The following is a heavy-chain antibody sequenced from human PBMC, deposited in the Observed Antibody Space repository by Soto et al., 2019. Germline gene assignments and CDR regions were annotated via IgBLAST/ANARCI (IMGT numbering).Heavy chain of an antibody. V-gene: IGHV4-31*03. CDR2: IYYSGST. J-gene: IGHJ4*02. Sequence: ASETLSFTCTVSGGSISSGGYYWSWIRQHPGKGLEWIGYIYYSGSTYYNPSLKSRVTISVDTSKNQFSLKLSSVTAADTAVYYCASGAAMVTSVDYWGQGTLVTVSS. CDR1: GGSISSGGYY. D-gene: IGHD5-18*01. CDR3: ASGAAMVTSVDY.